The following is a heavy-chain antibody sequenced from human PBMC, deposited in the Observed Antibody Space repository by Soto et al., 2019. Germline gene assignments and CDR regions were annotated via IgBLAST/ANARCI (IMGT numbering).Heavy chain of an antibody. D-gene: IGHD4-17*01. Sequence: SGTPSLICTGPCIPIRRQHQSWIRQPPGKGLEWIGYMYYSGSTNYNPSLKSRVTISVDTSKNQFSLKLSSLTAADTAVYYCTRGPYGDYVDYWGQGILVTVS. CDR2: MYYSGST. J-gene: IGHJ4*02. V-gene: IGHV4-59*11. CDR1: CIPIRRQH. CDR3: TRGPYGDYVDY.